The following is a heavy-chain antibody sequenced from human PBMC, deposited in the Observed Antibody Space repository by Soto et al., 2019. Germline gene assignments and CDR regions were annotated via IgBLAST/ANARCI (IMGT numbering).Heavy chain of an antibody. CDR2: FYDSGST. CDR3: ARDAGDGIDY. V-gene: IGHV4-38-2*02. CDR1: GYSISSGYY. Sequence: SVTLSLTNGVSGYSISSGYYWGWIRRPPGKGLEWIGSFYDSGSTYYNPAINSRVTVSVDTSKNQFSLKLSSVAGANAAVYYGARDAGDGIDYWGQGTLVTVSS. D-gene: IGHD3-16*01. J-gene: IGHJ4*02.